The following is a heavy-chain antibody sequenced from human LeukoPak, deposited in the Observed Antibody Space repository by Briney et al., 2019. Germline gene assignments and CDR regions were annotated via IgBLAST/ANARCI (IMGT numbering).Heavy chain of an antibody. D-gene: IGHD2-21*02. V-gene: IGHV1-18*01. CDR1: GYTFTSYG. J-gene: IGHJ6*03. Sequence: ASVKLSCKASGYTFTSYGISWVRQAPGQGLEWMGWISTYNGNTNYAQKLQGRVTMTTDTSTSTAYLELRSLRSDDTAVYYCARRAYCGGDCYSHDYYYMDVWGKGTTVTVSS. CDR3: ARRAYCGGDCYSHDYYYMDV. CDR2: ISTYNGNT.